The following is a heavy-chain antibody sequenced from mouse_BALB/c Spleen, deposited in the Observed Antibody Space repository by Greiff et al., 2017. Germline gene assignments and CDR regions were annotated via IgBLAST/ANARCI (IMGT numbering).Heavy chain of an antibody. J-gene: IGHJ1*01. V-gene: IGHV3-2*02. Sequence: EVQLQQSGPGLVKPSQSLSLTCTVTGYSITSDYAWNWIRQFPGNKLEWMGYISYSGSTSYNPSLKSRISITRDTSKNQFFLQLNSVTTEDTATYYCARFVVWYFDVWGAGTTLTVSS. CDR2: ISYSGST. D-gene: IGHD1-1*02. CDR1: GYSITSDYA. CDR3: ARFVVWYFDV.